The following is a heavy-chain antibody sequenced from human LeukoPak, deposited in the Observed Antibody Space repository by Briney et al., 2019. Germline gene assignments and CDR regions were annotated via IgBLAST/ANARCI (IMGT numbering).Heavy chain of an antibody. CDR3: AGARHGDSTWAY. Sequence: GESLKISCKGSGTSFINYWIGWVRQMPGKGLEWMGFIHFSDFGIRYRPSFQGQVTISADRSISTAYLQWSSLKASDSAIYYCAGARHGDSTWAYWGQGTVVTVSS. J-gene: IGHJ4*02. D-gene: IGHD4-17*01. CDR2: IHFSDFGI. V-gene: IGHV5-51*01. CDR1: GTSFINYW.